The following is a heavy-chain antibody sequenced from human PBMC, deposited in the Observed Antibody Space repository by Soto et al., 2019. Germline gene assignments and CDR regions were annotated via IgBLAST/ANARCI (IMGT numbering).Heavy chain of an antibody. CDR3: ARDGLPGISYNWFDP. D-gene: IGHD6-13*01. V-gene: IGHV3-33*01. CDR2: IWYDGSNK. CDR1: GFTFSSYG. J-gene: IGHJ5*02. Sequence: PGGSLRLSCAASGFTFSSYGMHWVRQAPGKGLEWVAVIWYDGSNKYYADSVKGRFTISRDNSKNTLYLQMNSLRAEDTAVYYCARDGLPGISYNWFDPWGQGTLVTVSS.